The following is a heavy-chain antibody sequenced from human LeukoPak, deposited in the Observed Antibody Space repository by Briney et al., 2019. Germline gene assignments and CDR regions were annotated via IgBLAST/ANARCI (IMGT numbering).Heavy chain of an antibody. CDR3: AREGVSGSYIHFDY. Sequence: GGSLRLSCAASGFTFSSYSMNWVRQAPGKGLEWVSVIYSGGSTYYADSVKGRFTISRDNSKNTLYLQMNSLRAEDTAVYYCAREGVSGSYIHFDYWGQGTLVTVSS. J-gene: IGHJ4*02. CDR2: IYSGGST. CDR1: GFTFSSYS. V-gene: IGHV3-53*01. D-gene: IGHD1-26*01.